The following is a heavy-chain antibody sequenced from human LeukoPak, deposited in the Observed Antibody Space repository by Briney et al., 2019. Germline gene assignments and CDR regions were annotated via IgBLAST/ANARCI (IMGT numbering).Heavy chain of an antibody. Sequence: SQTLSLTCTASGGSISSGSYYWSWIRQPAGKGLEWIGRIYTSGSTNYNPSLKSRVTISVDTSKNQFSLKLSSVTAADTAVYYCAIQYGGPRWYFDYWGQGTLVTVSS. CDR3: AIQYGGPRWYFDY. CDR1: GGSISSGSYY. D-gene: IGHD4-23*01. CDR2: IYTSGST. V-gene: IGHV4-61*02. J-gene: IGHJ4*02.